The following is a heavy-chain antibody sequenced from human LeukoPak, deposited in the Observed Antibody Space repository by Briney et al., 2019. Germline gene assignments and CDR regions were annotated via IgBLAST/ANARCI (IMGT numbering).Heavy chain of an antibody. V-gene: IGHV1-2*02. CDR3: ARDSMITFGGIIVPYYFDY. J-gene: IGHJ4*02. D-gene: IGHD3-16*02. Sequence: ASVKVSRKASGYTFTGYYIHWVRQAPGQGLEWMGWINPNSGGTNYAQKFQGRVTMTRDTSISTAYMELSRLRSDDTAVYYCARDSMITFGGIIVPYYFDYWGQGTLVTVSS. CDR2: INPNSGGT. CDR1: GYTFTGYY.